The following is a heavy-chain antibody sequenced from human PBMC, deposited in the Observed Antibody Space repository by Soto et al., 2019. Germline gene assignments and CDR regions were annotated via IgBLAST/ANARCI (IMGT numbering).Heavy chain of an antibody. CDR1: GFTFSSNW. CDR2: IKQDGREE. J-gene: IGHJ4*02. CDR3: ARDLGYCAGGTCYTVLDY. D-gene: IGHD2-15*01. Sequence: GGSLRLSCAASGFTFSSNWMNWVRQAPGKGPEWVANIKQDGREEYYVDSVKGRFTISRDNAKNSLYLQMNSLRADDTAVYYCARDLGYCAGGTCYTVLDYWGQGTLVTVSS. V-gene: IGHV3-7*01.